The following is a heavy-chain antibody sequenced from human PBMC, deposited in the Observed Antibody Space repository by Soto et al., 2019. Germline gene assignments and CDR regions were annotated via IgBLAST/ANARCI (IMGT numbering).Heavy chain of an antibody. V-gene: IGHV3-23*01. CDR3: AKDAAPNFLAAAGTGGGN. J-gene: IGHJ4*02. CDR2: ISGSGGST. Sequence: GGSLRLSCAASGFTFSSYAMSWVRQAPGKGLEWVSAISGSGGSTYYADSVKGRFTISRDNSKNTLYLQMNSLRAEDTAVYYCAKDAAPNFLAAAGTGGGNWGQGTLVTVSS. D-gene: IGHD6-13*01. CDR1: GFTFSSYA.